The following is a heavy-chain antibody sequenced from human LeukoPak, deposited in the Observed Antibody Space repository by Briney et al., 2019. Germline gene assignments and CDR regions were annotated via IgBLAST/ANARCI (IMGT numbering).Heavy chain of an antibody. CDR1: GGSISSYY. CDR2: IYYSGST. CDR3: ARHQRDCSSTSCYNFDY. V-gene: IGHV4-59*08. Sequence: SETLSLTCTVSGGSISSYYWSWIRQPPGKGLEWIGYIYYSGSTNYNPSLKSRVTISADTSKNQFSLKLSSVTAADTAVYYCARHQRDCSSTSCYNFDYWGQGTLVTVSS. J-gene: IGHJ4*02. D-gene: IGHD2-2*02.